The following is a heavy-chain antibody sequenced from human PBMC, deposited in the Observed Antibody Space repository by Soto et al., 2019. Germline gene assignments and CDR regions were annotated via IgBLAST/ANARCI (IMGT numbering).Heavy chain of an antibody. Sequence: QVTLKESGPVLVKPTETLTLTCTVSGFSLSNARLGVSWIRQPPGKALEWLAHIFSNDEKSYSTSLKSRLTISKDTSKSQVVLTMTNMDPVDTATYYCARTSGFWSGYPSFDYWGQGTLVTVSS. CDR3: ARTSGFWSGYPSFDY. CDR2: IFSNDEK. CDR1: GFSLSNARLG. J-gene: IGHJ4*02. V-gene: IGHV2-26*01. D-gene: IGHD3-3*01.